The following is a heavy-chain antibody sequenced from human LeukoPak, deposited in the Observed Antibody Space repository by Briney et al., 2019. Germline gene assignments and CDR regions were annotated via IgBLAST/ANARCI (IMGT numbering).Heavy chain of an antibody. Sequence: ASVKVSCKASGYTFTSYGISWVRQAPGQGLEWMGWISAYNANTNYAQKFQGRVTMTTDTSTSTAYMELRSLRSDDTAVYYCARDCSGGSCWYYYYMDVWGKGTTVTVSS. J-gene: IGHJ6*03. D-gene: IGHD2-15*01. CDR1: GYTFTSYG. CDR2: ISAYNANT. CDR3: ARDCSGGSCWYYYYMDV. V-gene: IGHV1-18*01.